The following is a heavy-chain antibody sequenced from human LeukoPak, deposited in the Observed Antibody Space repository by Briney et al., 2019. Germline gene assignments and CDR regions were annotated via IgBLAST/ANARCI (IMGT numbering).Heavy chain of an antibody. Sequence: KSSQTLSLTCALSGDSVSVNSDVWNWIRQSPSRGLEWLGRTYYKSKWYNDYAVSVKSRITISPDTSKNQFPLQLNSVTPEDTAVYYCARDADWGYDAFDIWGQGTMVTVSS. CDR3: ARDADWGYDAFDI. D-gene: IGHD7-27*01. CDR2: TYYKSKWYN. V-gene: IGHV6-1*01. J-gene: IGHJ3*02. CDR1: GDSVSVNSDV.